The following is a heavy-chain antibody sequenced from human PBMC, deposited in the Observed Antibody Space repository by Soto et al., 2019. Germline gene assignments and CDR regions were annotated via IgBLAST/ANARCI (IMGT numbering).Heavy chain of an antibody. CDR3: AREDYYDGSGYYSY. CDR2: VSGSGFST. J-gene: IGHJ4*02. V-gene: IGHV3-23*01. Sequence: GGSLRLSCAASGFTFSTYAMSWVRQAPGRGLEWVCFVSGSGFSTYCADSVKGRFTISRDNAKNSLYLQMNSLRAEDTAVYYCAREDYYDGSGYYSYWGQGTLVTVSS. CDR1: GFTFSTYA. D-gene: IGHD3-22*01.